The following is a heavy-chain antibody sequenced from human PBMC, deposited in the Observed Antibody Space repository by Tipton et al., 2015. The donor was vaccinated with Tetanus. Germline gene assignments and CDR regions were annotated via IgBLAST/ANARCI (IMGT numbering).Heavy chain of an antibody. D-gene: IGHD2-15*01. CDR1: GFIFSSYG. CDR2: SWYDGTDK. CDR3: AREADCSGGSRFSGDFDN. Sequence: LSLTCAASGFIFSSYGIHWVRQAPGKGLEWVAVSWYDGTDKYYADSVKGRFTISRDNSKNTLYLQMNSLRAEDTAVYYCAREADCSGGSRFSGDFDNWGQGTQVTVSS. V-gene: IGHV3-33*01. J-gene: IGHJ4*02.